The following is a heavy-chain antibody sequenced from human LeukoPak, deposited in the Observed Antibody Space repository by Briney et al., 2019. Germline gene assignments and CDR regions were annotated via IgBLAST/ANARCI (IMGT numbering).Heavy chain of an antibody. D-gene: IGHD3-22*01. V-gene: IGHV4-30-2*01. J-gene: IGHJ5*02. CDR3: ARVTYDSSGWNWFDP. CDR1: GGSISSGGYS. Sequence: SETLSLTCAVSGGSISSGGYSWSWIQQPPGKGLEWIGYIYHSGSTYYNPSLKSRVTISVDRSKNQFSLKLSSVTAADTAVYYCARVTYDSSGWNWFDPWGQGTLVTVSS. CDR2: IYHSGST.